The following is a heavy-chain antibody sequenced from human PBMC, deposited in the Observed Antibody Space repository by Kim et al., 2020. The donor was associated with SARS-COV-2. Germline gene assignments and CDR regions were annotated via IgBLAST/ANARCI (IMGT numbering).Heavy chain of an antibody. V-gene: IGHV4-59*08. J-gene: IGHJ3*02. CDR1: GGSISYYH. D-gene: IGHD3-10*01. CDR2: VDNSGST. Sequence: SETLSLTCTVSGGSISYYHWSWIRQPPGKGLEWIGYVDNSGSTNYNPSLKSRVTISADTSKSHFSLKLSSVTAADTAVYYCARRGFGERDVSAFDIWGQG. CDR3: ARRGFGERDVSAFDI.